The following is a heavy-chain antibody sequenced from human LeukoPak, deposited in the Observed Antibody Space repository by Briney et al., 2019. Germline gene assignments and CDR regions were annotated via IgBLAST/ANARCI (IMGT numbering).Heavy chain of an antibody. J-gene: IGHJ6*02. CDR2: ISAYNGNT. CDR1: GYTFTSYG. V-gene: IGHV1-18*01. Sequence: ASVKVSCKASGYTFTSYGISWVRQAPGQGLEWMGWISAYNGNTNYAQKLQGRVTMTTDTSTSTAYMELRSLRSDDTAVYYCARVSDCCWYSSGGSAYYYGMDVWGQGTTVTVSS. CDR3: ARVSDCCWYSSGGSAYYYGMDV. D-gene: IGHD6-19*01.